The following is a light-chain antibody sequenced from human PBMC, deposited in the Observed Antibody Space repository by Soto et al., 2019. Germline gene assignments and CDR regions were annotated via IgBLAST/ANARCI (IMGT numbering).Light chain of an antibody. CDR2: RAS. Sequence: EVVLTQSPGTLSLSPGERATLSCRASQTVDSTYLAWYQQKPGQAPRLLIYRASSTAAGVPDRFSGSGSGTDFTLTISKLDPEDFAVYYCQQYETSPSLYTFGQGTKLEIK. CDR3: QQYETSPSLYT. J-gene: IGKJ2*01. V-gene: IGKV3-20*01. CDR1: QTVDSTY.